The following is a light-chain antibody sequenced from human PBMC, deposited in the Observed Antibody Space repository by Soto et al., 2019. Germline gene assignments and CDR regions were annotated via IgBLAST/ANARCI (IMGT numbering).Light chain of an antibody. V-gene: IGKV3-11*01. CDR1: QSVSTY. J-gene: IGKJ2*01. CDR3: QQRSNWPYT. Sequence: EIVLTQSPATLSLSPGERATLSCRASQSVSTYLAWYQQKPGQAPRLLIYDASNRATGVPVRFSGSGSGTDFTLTIPSLEPEDFAVYYCQQRSNWPYTFGQGTKLEIK. CDR2: DAS.